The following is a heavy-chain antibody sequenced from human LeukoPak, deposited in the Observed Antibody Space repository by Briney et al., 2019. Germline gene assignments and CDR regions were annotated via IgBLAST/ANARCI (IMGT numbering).Heavy chain of an antibody. Sequence: PGGSLRLSCAASGFTLSSYGMSWVRRAPGKGLEWVANIKQDGSEKYYVDSVKGRFTISRDNAKNSLYLQMNSLRAEDTAVYYCARGYDFDYWGQGTLVTVSS. V-gene: IGHV3-7*01. CDR2: IKQDGSEK. CDR3: ARGYDFDY. CDR1: GFTLSSYG. J-gene: IGHJ4*02. D-gene: IGHD3-3*01.